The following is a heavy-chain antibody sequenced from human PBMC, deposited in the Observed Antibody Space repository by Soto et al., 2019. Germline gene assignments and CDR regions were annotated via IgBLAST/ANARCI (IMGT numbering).Heavy chain of an antibody. CDR1: GYTFTGYY. Sequence: ASVKVSCKXSGYTFTGYYMHWVRQAPGQGLEWMGWINPNSGGTNYAQKFQGWVTMTRDTSINTAYMELSRLRSDDTAVYYCAREPYCSSTSCSDAFDIWGQGTMVTVSS. J-gene: IGHJ3*02. D-gene: IGHD2-2*01. CDR3: AREPYCSSTSCSDAFDI. V-gene: IGHV1-2*04. CDR2: INPNSGGT.